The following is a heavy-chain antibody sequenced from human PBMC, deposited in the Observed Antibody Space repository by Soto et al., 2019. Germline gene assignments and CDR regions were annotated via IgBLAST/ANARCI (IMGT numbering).Heavy chain of an antibody. CDR1: GGSISSSSYY. Sequence: SETLSLTCTVSGGSISSSSYYWGWIRQPPGKGLEWIGSIYYSGSTYYNPSLKSRVTISVDTSKNQFSLKLSSVTAADTAVYYCARHRLGRGDYYFDYWGQGTLVTVSS. D-gene: IGHD4-17*01. J-gene: IGHJ4*02. CDR3: ARHRLGRGDYYFDY. V-gene: IGHV4-39*01. CDR2: IYYSGST.